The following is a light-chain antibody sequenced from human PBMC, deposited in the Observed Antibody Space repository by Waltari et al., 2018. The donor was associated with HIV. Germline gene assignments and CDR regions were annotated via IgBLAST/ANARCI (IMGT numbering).Light chain of an antibody. CDR3: TSFRSDYTVI. CDR2: DFF. CDR1: ISDFGLYNF. J-gene: IGLJ2*01. V-gene: IGLV2-14*03. Sequence: QSALAQPASVSASPGQSINISGTGSISDFGLYNFISWYQQNTGVVPKVIIYDFFSRPSWVSSRFSGSKSGNTASLTISWLQPEDEAEYYCTSFRSDYTVIFGGGTKVTVL.